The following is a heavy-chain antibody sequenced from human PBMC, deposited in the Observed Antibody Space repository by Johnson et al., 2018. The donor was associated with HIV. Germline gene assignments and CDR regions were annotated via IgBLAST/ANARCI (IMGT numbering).Heavy chain of an antibody. CDR3: AKGRWEATTYDDAFDI. Sequence: QVQLVESGGDVVQPGRSLRLSCAASGFTFSSYGMHWVRQAPGKGLEWVAVIWYDGSNKYYADSVKGRFTISRDNSKNTLYLQMNSLRAEDTAVYYCAKGRWEATTYDDAFDIWGQGTMVTVSS. CDR1: GFTFSSYG. D-gene: IGHD1-26*01. J-gene: IGHJ3*02. V-gene: IGHV3-33*06. CDR2: IWYDGSNK.